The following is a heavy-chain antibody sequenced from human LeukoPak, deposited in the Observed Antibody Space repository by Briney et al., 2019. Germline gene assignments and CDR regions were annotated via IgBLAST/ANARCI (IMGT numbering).Heavy chain of an antibody. Sequence: PSETLSLTCAVYGGSFSGYYWSWIRQPPGKGLEWIGEINHSGSTNYNPSLKSRVTISVDTSKNQFSLKLSSVTAADTAVYYCAREPDYGDYYFDYWGQGTLVTVSS. CDR2: INHSGST. CDR1: GGSFSGYY. V-gene: IGHV4-34*01. D-gene: IGHD4-17*01. J-gene: IGHJ4*02. CDR3: AREPDYGDYYFDY.